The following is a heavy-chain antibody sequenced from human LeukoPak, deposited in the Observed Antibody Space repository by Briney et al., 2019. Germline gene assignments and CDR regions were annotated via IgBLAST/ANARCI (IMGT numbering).Heavy chain of an antibody. CDR1: GFTFSSYA. D-gene: IGHD6-13*01. CDR2: ISGSGDST. CDR3: AKTRPLDSSSWSHGDY. J-gene: IGHJ4*02. Sequence: GGSLRLSCAASGFTFSSYAMSWVRQAPGKGLEWVSAISGSGDSTYYGDSVKGRFTISKDNSKNTLYLQMNSLRAEDTAVYYCAKTRPLDSSSWSHGDYWGQGTLVTVSS. V-gene: IGHV3-23*01.